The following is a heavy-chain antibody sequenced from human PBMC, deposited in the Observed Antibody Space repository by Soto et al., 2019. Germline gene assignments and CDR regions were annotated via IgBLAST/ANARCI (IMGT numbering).Heavy chain of an antibody. CDR1: GYTFTSYG. CDR3: ARDSGGWYWIWFDP. Sequence: GASVKVSFKASGYTFTSYGISWVRQAPGQGLEWMGWISAYNGNTNYAQKLQGRVTMTTDTSTSTAYMELRSLRSDDTAVYYCARDSGGWYWIWFDPWGQGTQVTVSS. V-gene: IGHV1-18*01. J-gene: IGHJ5*02. D-gene: IGHD6-19*01. CDR2: ISAYNGNT.